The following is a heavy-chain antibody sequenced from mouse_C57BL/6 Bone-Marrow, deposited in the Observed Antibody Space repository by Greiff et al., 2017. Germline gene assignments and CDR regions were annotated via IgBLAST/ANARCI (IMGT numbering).Heavy chain of an antibody. Sequence: VQLQQSGPGLVAPSQSLSITCTVSGFSLTSYGVDWVRQPPGKGLEWLGVIWGGGSTNYNSALMSRLSISKDNSKSEVSLKMNRLQTVDTAMYYCAYRNAWGTGAMDYWGQGTSVTVSS. CDR3: AYRNAWGTGAMDY. D-gene: IGHD3-3*01. CDR2: IWGGGST. J-gene: IGHJ4*01. V-gene: IGHV2-9*01. CDR1: GFSLTSYG.